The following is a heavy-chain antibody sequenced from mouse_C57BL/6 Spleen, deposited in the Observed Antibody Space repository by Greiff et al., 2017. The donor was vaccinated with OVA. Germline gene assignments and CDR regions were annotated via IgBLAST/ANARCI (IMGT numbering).Heavy chain of an antibody. Sequence: VQLQQSGAELLKPGASVKLSCKATGYTFTGYWIEWVKQRPGHGLEWIGEILPGSGSTNYNEKFKGKATFTADTSSNTAYMQLSSLTTEDSAIYYCARKDYGSRTGYWYFDVWGTGTTVTVSS. CDR2: ILPGSGST. V-gene: IGHV1-9*01. CDR3: ARKDYGSRTGYWYFDV. J-gene: IGHJ1*03. CDR1: GYTFTGYW. D-gene: IGHD1-1*01.